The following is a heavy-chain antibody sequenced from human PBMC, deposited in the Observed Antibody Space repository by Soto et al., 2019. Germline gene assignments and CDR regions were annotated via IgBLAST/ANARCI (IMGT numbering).Heavy chain of an antibody. D-gene: IGHD4-17*01. Sequence: SETLSLTCTVSGGSISSSSYYWGWIRQPPGKGLEWIGSIYYSGSTYYNPSLKSRVTISVDTSKNQFSLKLSSVTAADTAVYYCARYHDYGYLFDLWGQGSLVTVSS. CDR3: ARYHDYGYLFDL. V-gene: IGHV4-39*01. CDR1: GGSISSSSYY. J-gene: IGHJ5*02. CDR2: IYYSGST.